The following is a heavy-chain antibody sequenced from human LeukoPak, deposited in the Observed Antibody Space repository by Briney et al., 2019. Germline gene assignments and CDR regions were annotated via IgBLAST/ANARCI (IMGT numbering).Heavy chain of an antibody. Sequence: PGGSLRLPCAASGFTFSSYAVSWVRQAPGKGLEWVSAISGSDGSTYYADSVKGRFTISRDNSKNTLYLQMNSLRAEDTAVYYCAKDTPDTAMVPDAFDIWGQGTMVTVSS. CDR1: GFTFSSYA. J-gene: IGHJ3*02. CDR2: ISGSDGST. V-gene: IGHV3-23*01. CDR3: AKDTPDTAMVPDAFDI. D-gene: IGHD5-18*01.